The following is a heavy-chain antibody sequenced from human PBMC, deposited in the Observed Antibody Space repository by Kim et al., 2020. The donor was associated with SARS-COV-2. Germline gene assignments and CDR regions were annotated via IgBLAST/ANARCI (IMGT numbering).Heavy chain of an antibody. Sequence: GSTYYADSVKGRFTISRDNSKNTLYLQMNSLRAEDTAVYYCANGGGIVVDWGQGTLVTVSS. D-gene: IGHD2-15*01. V-gene: IGHV3-23*01. CDR3: ANGGGIVVD. J-gene: IGHJ4*02. CDR2: GST.